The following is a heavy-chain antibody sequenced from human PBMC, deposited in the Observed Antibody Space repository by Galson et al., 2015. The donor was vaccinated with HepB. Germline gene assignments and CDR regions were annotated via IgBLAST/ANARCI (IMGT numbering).Heavy chain of an antibody. J-gene: IGHJ6*02. CDR1: GGTFSSYA. CDR2: IIPIFGTA. V-gene: IGHV1-69*13. D-gene: IGHD6-19*01. CDR3: ARGGTGYSSGWDDDYYGMDV. Sequence: SVKVSCKASGGTFSSYAISWVRQAPGQGLEWMGGIIPIFGTANYAQKFQGRVTITADESTSTAYMELSSLRSEDTAVYYCARGGTGYSSGWDDDYYGMDVWGQWTTVTVSS.